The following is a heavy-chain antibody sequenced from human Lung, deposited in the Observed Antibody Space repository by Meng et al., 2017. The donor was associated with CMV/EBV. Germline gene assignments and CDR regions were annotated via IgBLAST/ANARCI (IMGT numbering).Heavy chain of an antibody. CDR3: ARDSDYHDAFDI. J-gene: IGHJ3*02. D-gene: IGHD5-12*01. CDR1: GFTFGFYW. CDR2: TNNDGSST. Sequence: GGSLRLXCAASGFTFGFYWMHWVRQAPGKGLVWVSRTNNDGSSTNYADSVKGRFTISRDNAKNMLYLQMNSLRAEDTAVYYCARDSDYHDAFDIWGQGALVTVSS. V-gene: IGHV3-74*01.